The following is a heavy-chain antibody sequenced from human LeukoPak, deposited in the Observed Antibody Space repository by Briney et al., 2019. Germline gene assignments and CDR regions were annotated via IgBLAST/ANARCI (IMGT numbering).Heavy chain of an antibody. Sequence: GASVKVSCKASGYTFTGYYIHWVRQAPGQGLEWMGIINPSGGSTSYAQKFQGRVTMTRDTSTSTVYMELSSLRSEDTAVYYCARDRYSSSWSQEYFQHWGQGTLVTVSS. CDR3: ARDRYSSSWSQEYFQH. V-gene: IGHV1-46*01. CDR1: GYTFTGYY. D-gene: IGHD6-13*01. J-gene: IGHJ1*01. CDR2: INPSGGST.